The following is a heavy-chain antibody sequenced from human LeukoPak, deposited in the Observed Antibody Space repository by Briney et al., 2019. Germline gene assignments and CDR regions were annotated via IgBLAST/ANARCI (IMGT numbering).Heavy chain of an antibody. Sequence: GGSLRLSCAASGFTFSSYAMSWVRQAPGKGLKWVSAISGSGGSTYYADSVKGRFTISRDNSKNTLYLQMNSLRAEDTAVYYCAKVLTGYYKVRAFDIWGQGTMVTVSS. V-gene: IGHV3-23*01. CDR1: GFTFSSYA. J-gene: IGHJ3*02. CDR3: AKVLTGYYKVRAFDI. CDR2: ISGSGGST. D-gene: IGHD3-9*01.